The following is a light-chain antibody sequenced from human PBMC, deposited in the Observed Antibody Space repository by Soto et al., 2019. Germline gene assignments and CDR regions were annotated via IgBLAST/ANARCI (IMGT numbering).Light chain of an antibody. V-gene: IGKV3-20*01. CDR1: QSITSNF. Sequence: EIVLTQSPGTRSSSPGERATLSCRASQSITSNFLAWYQQKPGQAPRLLIYGASTRAAGVPDRFSGSGSGTDFTLTITRLEPEVFAVYYCHQYGRSPLMYTFGQGTKLGV. CDR2: GAS. J-gene: IGKJ2*01. CDR3: HQYGRSPLMYT.